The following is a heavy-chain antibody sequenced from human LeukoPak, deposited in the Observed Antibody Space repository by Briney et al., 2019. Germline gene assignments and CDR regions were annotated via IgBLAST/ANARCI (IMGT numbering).Heavy chain of an antibody. CDR1: GFTFSSYG. D-gene: IGHD1-26*01. Sequence: GGSLRLSCAASGFTFSSYGMHWVRQAPGKGLERVAVIWYDGSNKYYADSVKGRFTISRDNSKNTLYLQMNSLRAEDTAAYYCARDHLVEWELLYYFDYWGQGTLVTVSS. V-gene: IGHV3-33*01. CDR3: ARDHLVEWELLYYFDY. J-gene: IGHJ4*02. CDR2: IWYDGSNK.